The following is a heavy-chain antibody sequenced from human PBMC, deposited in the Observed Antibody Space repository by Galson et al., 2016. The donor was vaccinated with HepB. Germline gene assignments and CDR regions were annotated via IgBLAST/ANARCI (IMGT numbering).Heavy chain of an antibody. CDR1: GYSFTTYW. V-gene: IGHV5-51*01. CDR2: IYPGDSDT. J-gene: IGHJ4*02. CDR3: ARTVSIAAAGGADY. Sequence: QSGAEVKKPGESLKISYKGSGYSFTTYWIGWVRQMPGKGLEWMGMIYPGDSDTRYSPSFQGQVTISADQSINTAYLQWSSLKASDTAMYYCARTVSIAAAGGADYWGQGTLVTVSS. D-gene: IGHD6-13*01.